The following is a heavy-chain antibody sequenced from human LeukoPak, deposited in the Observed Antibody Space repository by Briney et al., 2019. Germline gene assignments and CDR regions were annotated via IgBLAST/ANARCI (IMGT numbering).Heavy chain of an antibody. CDR2: TSQSGDT. Sequence: SSGTLSLTCAVSGDSVSSSHWWNWVRQPPGKGLEWIGETSQSGDTKYNPSLKSRVTVSLDNSKSQFSLKLSSVTAADSAIYYCATNVRKIYDYWGQGVLVTVSS. CDR1: GDSVSSSHW. CDR3: ATNVRKIYDY. V-gene: IGHV4-4*02. J-gene: IGHJ4*02. D-gene: IGHD5-12*01.